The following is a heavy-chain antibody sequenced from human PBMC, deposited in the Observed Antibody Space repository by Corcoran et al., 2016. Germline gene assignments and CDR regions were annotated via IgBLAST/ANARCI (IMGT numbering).Heavy chain of an antibody. CDR2: IQSKTDGGTT. Sequence: EVQLVESGGGLVKPGGSLRLSCAASGFTFSNAWMNWVRQAPGKGLEWVGRIQSKTDGGTTDYAAPVKGRFTISRDDSKNPRNLQMNSRKTEDTPVYYCTTHLPLGLSAAASPTLVSRPTNGMDVWGQGTTVTGSS. CDR1: GFTFSNAW. D-gene: IGHD6-13*01. V-gene: IGHV3-15*07. J-gene: IGHJ6*02. CDR3: TTHLPLGLSAAASPTLVSRPTNGMDV.